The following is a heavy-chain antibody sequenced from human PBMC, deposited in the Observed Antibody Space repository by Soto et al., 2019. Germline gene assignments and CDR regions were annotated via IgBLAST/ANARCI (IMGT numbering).Heavy chain of an antibody. CDR1: GGSFSGYY. CDR2: INHSGST. J-gene: IGHJ4*02. CDR3: ARGPGHGSASLY. Sequence: QVQLQQWGAGLLKPSETLSLTCAVYGGSFSGYYWSWIRQPPGKGLEWIGEINHSGSTNYNPSLKSTVTTSVDTSKSQCSLKLSSVTAADTAVYYCARGPGHGSASLYSGQGTLVTVSS. D-gene: IGHD3-10*01. V-gene: IGHV4-34*01.